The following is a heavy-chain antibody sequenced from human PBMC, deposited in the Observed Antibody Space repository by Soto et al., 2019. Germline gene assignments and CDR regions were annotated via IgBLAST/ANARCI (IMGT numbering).Heavy chain of an antibody. CDR3: ARVWTGYYYDSSGYYFDAFDI. Sequence: ASVKVSCKASGYTFTSYYRHWVRQAPGQGLEWMGIINPSGGSTSYAQKFQGRVTMTRDTSTSTVYMELSSLRSEDTAVYYCARVWTGYYYDSSGYYFDAFDIWGQGTMVT. V-gene: IGHV1-46*01. J-gene: IGHJ3*02. CDR1: GYTFTSYY. D-gene: IGHD3-22*01. CDR2: INPSGGST.